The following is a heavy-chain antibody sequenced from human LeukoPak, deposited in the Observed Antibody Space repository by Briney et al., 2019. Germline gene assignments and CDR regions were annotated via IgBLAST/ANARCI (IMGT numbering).Heavy chain of an antibody. Sequence: SETLSLTCTVSGGSISSYYWSWIRQPPGKGLEWIGYIYYSGTTTYNPSLKSRVTISLDTSKNQFSLKLSSVTAADTAVYYCAREVEMATIPFDYWGQGTLVTVSS. J-gene: IGHJ4*02. CDR1: GGSISSYY. V-gene: IGHV4-59*12. CDR3: AREVEMATIPFDY. CDR2: IYYSGTT. D-gene: IGHD5-24*01.